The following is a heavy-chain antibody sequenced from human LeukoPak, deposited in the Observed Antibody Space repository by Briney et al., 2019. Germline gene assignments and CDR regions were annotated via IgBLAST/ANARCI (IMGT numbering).Heavy chain of an antibody. J-gene: IGHJ5*02. CDR1: GYTFSSSD. CDR3: ARARTVVIRRSIWFDP. Sequence: AAVKVSSEASGYTFSSSDVNCVPQGTGQGLEWMGCMNPNRGNTGYVQTLQGRVTMTRDTFLSTPYLELSSLRSQSTAVYISARARTVVIRRSIWFDPWGQGTLVTVSS. V-gene: IGHV1-8*01. D-gene: IGHD2-21*01. CDR2: MNPNRGNT.